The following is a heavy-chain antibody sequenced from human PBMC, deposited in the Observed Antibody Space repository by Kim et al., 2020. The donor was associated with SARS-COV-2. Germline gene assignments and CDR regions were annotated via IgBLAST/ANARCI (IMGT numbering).Heavy chain of an antibody. CDR2: ISSSGGRT. J-gene: IGHJ3*02. CDR3: AKKVLVTATGAFDI. D-gene: IGHD2-21*02. CDR1: GFTFSSYT. V-gene: IGHV3-23*01. Sequence: GGSLRLSCAASGFTFSSYTMSWVRQAPGKGLEWVSTISSSGGRTSYADFVKGRFTISRDNSKNTLYLQMNSLRAADTAVYYCAKKVLVTATGAFDIWGQGTMVTVSS.